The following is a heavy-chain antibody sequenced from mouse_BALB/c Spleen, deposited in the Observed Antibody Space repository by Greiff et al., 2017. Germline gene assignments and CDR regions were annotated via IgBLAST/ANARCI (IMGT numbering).Heavy chain of an antibody. V-gene: IGHV3-2*02. CDR2: ISYSGST. Sequence: EVQGVESGPGLVKPSQSLSLTCTVTGYSITSDYAWTWIRQFPGNKLEWMGYISYSGSTSYNPSLKSRISITRDTSKNQFFLQLNAVTTEDTATYYCARHLGLRYFDYWGQGTTLTVSS. CDR3: ARHLGLRYFDY. CDR1: GYSITSDYA. J-gene: IGHJ2*01. D-gene: IGHD3-1*01.